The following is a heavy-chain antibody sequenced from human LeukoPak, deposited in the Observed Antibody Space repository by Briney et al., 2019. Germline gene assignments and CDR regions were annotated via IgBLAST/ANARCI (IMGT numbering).Heavy chain of an antibody. D-gene: IGHD5/OR15-5a*01. Sequence: SETLSLTCTVSGVSITSGASYWSWIRQPPGKGLEWIGYIYSSGSIYYNPSLKSRVTIFLDTSKNQFYCARELSSVYDSGIAMDYWGQGTLVTVSS. CDR3: Y. CDR2: IYSSGSI. J-gene: IGHJ4*02. V-gene: IGHV4-30-4*02. CDR1: GVSITSGASY.